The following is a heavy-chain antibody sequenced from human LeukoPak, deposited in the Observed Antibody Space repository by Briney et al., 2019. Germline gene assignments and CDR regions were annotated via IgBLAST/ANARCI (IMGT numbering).Heavy chain of an antibody. J-gene: IGHJ4*02. Sequence: PSETLSLTCTISGDSVSSGDYYWSWIRQPPGKGLEWIGYIYYSGSTYYNPSLKSRVTISVDTSKNQFSLKLSSVTAADTAVYYCARDLYYDSSGSFDYWGQGTLVTVSS. V-gene: IGHV4-30-4*01. CDR2: IYYSGST. D-gene: IGHD3-22*01. CDR1: GDSVSSGDYY. CDR3: ARDLYYDSSGSFDY.